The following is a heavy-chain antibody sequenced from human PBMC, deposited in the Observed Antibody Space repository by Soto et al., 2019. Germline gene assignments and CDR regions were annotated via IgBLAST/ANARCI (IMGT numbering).Heavy chain of an antibody. V-gene: IGHV4-31*03. D-gene: IGHD3-22*01. Sequence: LSLTCTVSGGSISSGGYYWSWIRQHPGKGLGWIGYIYYSGSTYYNPSLKSRVTISVDTSKNQFSLKLSSVTAADTAVYYCARALPPVITFDYWGQGTLVTVSS. CDR2: IYYSGST. J-gene: IGHJ4*02. CDR1: GGSISSGGYY. CDR3: ARALPPVITFDY.